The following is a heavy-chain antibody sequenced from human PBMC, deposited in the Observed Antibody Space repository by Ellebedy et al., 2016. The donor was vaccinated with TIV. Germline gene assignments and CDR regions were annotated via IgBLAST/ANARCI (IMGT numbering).Heavy chain of an antibody. V-gene: IGHV3-30-3*02. J-gene: IGHJ4*02. CDR2: ISNDGSKK. CDR3: AKGNIGSRHGWGFDC. Sequence: GGSLRLXXAGSGFSFNSQAMHWVRQAPGKGLEWVAAISNDGSKKYYIDSVRGRFTISRDSSKNTLYLQMTSLRVEDTAVYYCAKGNIGSRHGWGFDCWGQGTLVTVSS. D-gene: IGHD1-26*01. CDR1: GFSFNSQA.